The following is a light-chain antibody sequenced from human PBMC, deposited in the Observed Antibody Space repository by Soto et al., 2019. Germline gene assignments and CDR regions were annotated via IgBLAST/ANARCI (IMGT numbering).Light chain of an antibody. V-gene: IGKV1-5*03. CDR2: KAS. Sequence: EIQMTSALDVLSESVGDRVTITCRASQSISSWLAWYQQKPGQAPKLLIYKASTLQSGVPSRFSGSGSGTEFTLAISSLQPDDSTTYYCQQYNDNWTFAQGTRVDIK. J-gene: IGKJ1*01. CDR1: QSISSW. CDR3: QQYNDNWT.